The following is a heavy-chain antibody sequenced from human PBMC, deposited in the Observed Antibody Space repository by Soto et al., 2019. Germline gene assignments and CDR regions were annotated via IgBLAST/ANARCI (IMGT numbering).Heavy chain of an antibody. CDR3: AHRQVPHYDILTGYYSGDNWFDP. J-gene: IGHJ5*02. V-gene: IGHV2-5*02. CDR1: GFSLSTSGVG. D-gene: IGHD3-9*01. Sequence: SGPTLVKPTQTLTLTCTFSGFSLSTSGVGVGWIRQPPGKALEWLALIYWDDDKRYSPSLKSRLTITKDTSKNQVVLTMTNMDPVDTATYYCAHRQVPHYDILTGYYSGDNWFDPWGQGTLVTVSS. CDR2: IYWDDDK.